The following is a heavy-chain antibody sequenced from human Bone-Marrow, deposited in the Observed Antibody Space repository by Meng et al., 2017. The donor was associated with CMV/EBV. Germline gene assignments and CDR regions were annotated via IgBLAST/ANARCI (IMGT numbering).Heavy chain of an antibody. CDR1: GFTFSTYN. V-gene: IGHV3-21*01. CDR3: AKDKDDFWSGYHLDY. D-gene: IGHD3-3*01. J-gene: IGHJ4*02. Sequence: GESLKISCAASGFTFSTYNMNWVRQAPGRGLEWVSSISSSSSYIYYADSVKGRFTISRDNAKNSLYLQMNSLRAEDTAVYYCAKDKDDFWSGYHLDYWGQGRLVTVSS. CDR2: ISSSSSYI.